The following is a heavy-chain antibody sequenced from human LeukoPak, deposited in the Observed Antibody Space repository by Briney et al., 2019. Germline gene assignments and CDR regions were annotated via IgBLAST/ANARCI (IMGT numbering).Heavy chain of an antibody. Sequence: GESLKISCKGSGYSFTSYWIGWVRQMPGKGLEWMGIIYPGDSDTRYSPSFQGQVTISADKSISTAYLQWSSLKASDTAMYYCARLITMVRGVPSWFDPLGQGTLVTVSS. J-gene: IGHJ5*02. CDR2: IYPGDSDT. CDR1: GYSFTSYW. CDR3: ARLITMVRGVPSWFDP. V-gene: IGHV5-51*01. D-gene: IGHD3-10*01.